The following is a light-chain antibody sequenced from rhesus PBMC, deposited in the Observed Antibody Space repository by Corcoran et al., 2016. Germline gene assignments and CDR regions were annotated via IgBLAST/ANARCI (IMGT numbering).Light chain of an antibody. CDR1: QSVGSY. Sequence: ETVLTQSPATLSLSPGERATLSCRASQSVGSYLAWYQQIPGQAPRLLIDGESSRATGIPERFRGSGYGTDFTITISSLEPEDGGIYYCQQSSTLWTFGQGTKVEIK. CDR3: QQSSTLWT. J-gene: IGKJ1*01. V-gene: IGKV3-24*04. CDR2: GES.